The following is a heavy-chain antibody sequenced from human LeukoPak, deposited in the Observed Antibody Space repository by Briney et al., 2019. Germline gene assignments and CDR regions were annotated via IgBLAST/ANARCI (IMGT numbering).Heavy chain of an antibody. V-gene: IGHV1-2*02. CDR3: ARGMTTVVTPGVY. CDR1: GYTFTGYY. J-gene: IGHJ4*02. D-gene: IGHD4-23*01. CDR2: INPNSGGT. Sequence: ASVNVSCKASGYTFTGYYMLWVRQAPGQGLEWMGWINPNSGGTNYAQKFQGRVTMTRDTSISTAYMQLSRLRSDDTAVYYCARGMTTVVTPGVYWGQGTLVTVSS.